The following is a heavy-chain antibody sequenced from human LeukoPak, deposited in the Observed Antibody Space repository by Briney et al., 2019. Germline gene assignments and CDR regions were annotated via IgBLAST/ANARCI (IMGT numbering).Heavy chain of an antibody. CDR1: GFTFSSYW. J-gene: IGHJ4*02. CDR3: ARVVDTHFDY. D-gene: IGHD5-18*01. V-gene: IGHV3-74*01. Sequence: SGGALRVSCAASGFTFSSYWMHWVRQAPGKGLVWVSRIKSDGSTTTYAESVKGRFTISRDNAKNTLYLQMNSLRAEDTAVYYCARVVDTHFDYWGQGTLVTVSS. CDR2: IKSDGSTT.